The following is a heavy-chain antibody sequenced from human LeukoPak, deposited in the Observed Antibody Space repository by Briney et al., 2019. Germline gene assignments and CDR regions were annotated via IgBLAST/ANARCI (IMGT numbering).Heavy chain of an antibody. CDR3: ARRSYDYGDYEDYYYYYMDV. D-gene: IGHD4-17*01. CDR1: GFTVSSNY. Sequence: GGSLRLSCAASGFTVSSNYMSWVRQAPGKGLEWVSVIYSGGSTYYADSVKGRFTISRDNSKNTLHLQMNSLRAEDTAVYYCARRSYDYGDYEDYYYYYMDVWGKGTTVTVSS. CDR2: IYSGGST. J-gene: IGHJ6*03. V-gene: IGHV3-53*01.